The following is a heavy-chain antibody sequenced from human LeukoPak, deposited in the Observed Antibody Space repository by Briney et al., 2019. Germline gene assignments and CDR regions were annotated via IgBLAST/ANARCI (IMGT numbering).Heavy chain of an antibody. CDR1: RFTFSGSW. D-gene: IGHD5-24*01. CDR2: IKEDGSQK. V-gene: IGHV3-7*01. J-gene: IGHJ3*02. Sequence: AGGSLRLSCAVSRFTFSGSWMAWVRQAPGKGLEWVATIKEDGSQKYYIYFLRGRFTISGNNDKNSLFLQMNIMRVENTAVYFCVRNLAYNSFDIWGQGTMVTVSS. CDR3: VRNLAYNSFDI.